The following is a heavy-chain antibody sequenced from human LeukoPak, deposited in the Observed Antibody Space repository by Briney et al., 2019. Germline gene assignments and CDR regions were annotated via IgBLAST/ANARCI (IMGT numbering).Heavy chain of an antibody. J-gene: IGHJ4*02. CDR1: GFTFSSYS. Sequence: KAGGSLRLSCTASGFTFSSYSMNWVRQAPGKGLEWVSFISSSSTYIYYADSVKGRFTISRDNAKNSLYLQMNSLRAEDTAVYYCARDYYDTTLYYFDYWGQGTLVTVSS. D-gene: IGHD3-22*01. V-gene: IGHV3-21*01. CDR3: ARDYYDTTLYYFDY. CDR2: ISSSSTYI.